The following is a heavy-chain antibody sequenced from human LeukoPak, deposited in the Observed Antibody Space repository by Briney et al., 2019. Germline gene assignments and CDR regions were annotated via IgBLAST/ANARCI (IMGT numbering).Heavy chain of an antibody. J-gene: IGHJ4*02. Sequence: GGSLRLSCAASGFTFSNYGMHWVRQAPGKGLEWVAVISYDGSNKYYADSVKGRFTISRDNSKNTLYLQMNSLRAEDTAVYYCAKDWSLRTMVTPSVCDYWGQGTLVTVSS. V-gene: IGHV3-30*18. CDR1: GFTFSNYG. CDR3: AKDWSLRTMVTPSVCDY. CDR2: ISYDGSNK. D-gene: IGHD4/OR15-4a*01.